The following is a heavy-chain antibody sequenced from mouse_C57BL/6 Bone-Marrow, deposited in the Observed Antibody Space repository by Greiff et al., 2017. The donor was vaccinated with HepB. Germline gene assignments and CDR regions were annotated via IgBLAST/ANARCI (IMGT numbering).Heavy chain of an antibody. J-gene: IGHJ3*01. CDR2: IYPGDGDT. D-gene: IGHD1-2*01. V-gene: IGHV1-80*01. CDR3: ARRGLRLAWFAY. Sequence: VHLVESGAELVKPGASVKISCKASGYAFSSYWMNWVKQRPGKGLEWIGQIYPGDGDTNYNGKFKGKATLTADKSSSTAYMQLSSLTSEDSAVYFCARRGLRLAWFAYWGQGTLVTVSA. CDR1: GYAFSSYW.